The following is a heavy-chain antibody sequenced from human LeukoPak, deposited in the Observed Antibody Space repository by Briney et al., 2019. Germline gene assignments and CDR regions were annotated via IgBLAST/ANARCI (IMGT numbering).Heavy chain of an antibody. CDR2: ISSSGGST. CDR1: GFTFSSYA. V-gene: IGHV3-64*01. J-gene: IGHJ4*02. Sequence: GGSLRLSCAASGFTFSSYAMHWVRQAPGKGLECVSAISSSGGSTYYANSVKGRFTISRDNSKNTLYLQMGSLRAEDMAVYYCARAYGSGSYCDYWGQGTLVTVSS. CDR3: ARAYGSGSYCDY. D-gene: IGHD1-26*01.